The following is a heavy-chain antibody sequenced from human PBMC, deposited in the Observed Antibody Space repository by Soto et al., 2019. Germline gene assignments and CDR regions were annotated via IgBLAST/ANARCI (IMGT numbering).Heavy chain of an antibody. Sequence: SQTLPLTCAISGDSVSSNSAAWNSIRQSTSIDLEWLGRTYYRFKWYNDYAVSVKSRITINPDTSKNQFSLQLNSVTPEDTAVYYCARDLEYGSCFFPPYGYYYYGMDFWGQGTTVTVSS. D-gene: IGHD3-10*01. CDR2: TYYRFKWYN. CDR3: ARDLEYGSCFFPPYGYYYYGMDF. V-gene: IGHV6-1*01. J-gene: IGHJ6*02. CDR1: GDSVSSNSAA.